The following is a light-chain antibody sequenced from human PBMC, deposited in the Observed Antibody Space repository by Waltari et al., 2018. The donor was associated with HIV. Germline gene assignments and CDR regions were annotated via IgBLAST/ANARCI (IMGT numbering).Light chain of an antibody. CDR2: EVK. V-gene: IGLV2-18*01. CDR3: QVWDYNSDHVV. J-gene: IGLJ2*01. CDR1: SSDVGSFNR. Sequence: QSALTQPPSVSGSPGQSVTISCSGTSSDVGSFNRVSWYQQPPGTAPKLMIYEVKNRPAGVPDRCSGSKSGNTATLTISRAEAGDEADYYCQVWDYNSDHVVFGGGTKLTVL.